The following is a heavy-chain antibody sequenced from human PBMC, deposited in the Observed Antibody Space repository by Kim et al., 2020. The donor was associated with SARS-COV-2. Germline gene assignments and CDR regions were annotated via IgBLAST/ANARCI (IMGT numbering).Heavy chain of an antibody. CDR1: GFTFDDYA. CDR2: ISWNSGSI. J-gene: IGHJ4*02. V-gene: IGHV3-9*01. Sequence: GGSLRLSCAASGFTFDDYAMHWVLQAPGKGLEWVSGISWNSGSIGYADSVKGRFTISRDNAKNSLYLQMNSLRAEDTALYYCAKGHSSSWYPIDYWGQGTLVTVSS. CDR3: AKGHSSSWYPIDY. D-gene: IGHD6-13*01.